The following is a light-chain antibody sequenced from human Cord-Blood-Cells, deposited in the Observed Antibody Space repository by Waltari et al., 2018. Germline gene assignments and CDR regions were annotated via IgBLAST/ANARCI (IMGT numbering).Light chain of an antibody. CDR1: QSVSSSY. CDR3: QQYGSSQWT. V-gene: IGKV3-20*01. CDR2: GAS. J-gene: IGKJ1*01. Sequence: EIVLTQSPGTLSLSPGERATLPCRASQSVSSSYLAWYQQKPGQAPRLPIYGASSRATGIPDRFSGSGSGTDFTLTISRLEPEDFAVYYCQQYGSSQWTFGQGTKVEIK.